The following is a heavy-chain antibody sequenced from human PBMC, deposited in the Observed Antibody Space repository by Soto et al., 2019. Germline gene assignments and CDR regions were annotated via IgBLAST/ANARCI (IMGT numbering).Heavy chain of an antibody. CDR2: IKQDGSEK. D-gene: IGHD3-9*01. Sequence: GGSLRLSCAASGFTFSSYWMSWVRQAPGKGLEWVANIKQDGSEKYYVDSVKGRFTISRDNAKNSLYLQMNSLRAEDTAVYYCARDRYYDILTVANAFDIWGQGTMVTVSS. CDR1: GFTFSSYW. CDR3: ARDRYYDILTVANAFDI. J-gene: IGHJ3*02. V-gene: IGHV3-7*01.